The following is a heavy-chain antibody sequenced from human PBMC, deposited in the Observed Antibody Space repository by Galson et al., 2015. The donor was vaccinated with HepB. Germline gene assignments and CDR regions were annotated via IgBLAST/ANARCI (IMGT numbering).Heavy chain of an antibody. D-gene: IGHD3-10*01. CDR1: GYTFTSYG. J-gene: IGHJ1*01. CDR3: ARGPWFGELTGILVLQH. CDR2: INPYNGNT. Sequence: SVKVSCKASGYTFTSYGISYVRQAPGQGLEWVGWINPYNGNTNYAQKFQGRVTMTTDTSTSTAYMELRSLRSDDTAVYYCARGPWFGELTGILVLQHWGQGTLV. V-gene: IGHV1-18*04.